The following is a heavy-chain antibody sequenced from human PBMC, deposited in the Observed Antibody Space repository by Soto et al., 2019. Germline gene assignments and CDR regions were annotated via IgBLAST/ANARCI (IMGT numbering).Heavy chain of an antibody. V-gene: IGHV4-39*01. D-gene: IGHD6-19*01. J-gene: IGHJ4*02. CDR3: ARNFFGSATTSFDF. CDR1: GGSINRSPNF. Sequence: TSETLSLTCTVSGGSINRSPNFWGWIRQPPGKGLEWIASIFYSGSTYYNPSLKSRATISVDTSNNSFSLELRSVTVSDTAVYYCARNFFGSATTSFDFWGQGTLVTVSS. CDR2: IFYSGST.